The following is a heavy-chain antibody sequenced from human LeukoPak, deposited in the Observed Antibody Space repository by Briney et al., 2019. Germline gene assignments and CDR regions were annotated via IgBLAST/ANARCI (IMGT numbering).Heavy chain of an antibody. CDR2: IYYSGST. V-gene: IGHV4-39*01. D-gene: IGHD3-3*01. CDR3: ARRITIFGVVIRGYHDY. Sequence: PSETLSLTCTVSGGSISSSSYYWGWIRQPPGKGLEWIGSIYYSGSTYYNPSLKSRVTISVDTSKNQFSLKLSSVTAADTAVYYCARRITIFGVVIRGYHDYWGQGTLVTVSS. CDR1: GGSISSSSYY. J-gene: IGHJ4*02.